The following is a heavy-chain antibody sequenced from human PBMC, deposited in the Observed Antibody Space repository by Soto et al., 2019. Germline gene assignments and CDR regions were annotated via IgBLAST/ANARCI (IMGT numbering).Heavy chain of an antibody. V-gene: IGHV3-23*01. CDR1: GFTFSSYS. CDR3: AKGSSGLRFLEWLSPHDY. Sequence: GGSLRLSCAASGFTFSSYSMNWVRQAPGKGLEWVSDISRSGSSIFYADSVKGRFTISRDNSKNTLYLQMNSLRAEDTAVYFCAKGSSGLRFLEWLSPHDYWGQGTLVTVSS. CDR2: ISRSGSSI. J-gene: IGHJ4*02. D-gene: IGHD3-3*01.